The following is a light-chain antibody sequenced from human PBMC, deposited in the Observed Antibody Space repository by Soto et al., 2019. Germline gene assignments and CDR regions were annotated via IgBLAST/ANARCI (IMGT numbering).Light chain of an antibody. CDR1: NIGSKS. CDR3: QVWDSSSDHVV. CDR2: DDS. V-gene: IGLV3-21*02. Sequence: SYELTQPPSVSVAPGQTARITCGGNNIGSKSVHWYQQKPGQAPVLVVYDDSGRPSGIPERFSGSNSGNTATLTISRVEAGDEADYYCQVWDSSSDHVVFGGGTKVTVL. J-gene: IGLJ2*01.